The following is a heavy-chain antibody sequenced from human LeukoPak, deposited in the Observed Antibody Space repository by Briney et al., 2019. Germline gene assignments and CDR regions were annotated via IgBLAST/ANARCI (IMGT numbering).Heavy chain of an antibody. D-gene: IGHD3-9*01. Sequence: SETLSLTGAGYGGSFSDYCWGWIRQRPGKGREGSGEINHRGSTSYNSSLKSRVSISVHTSKNQFSLKLSSVTAAGTAVYYCARRKPPMHPLTGWRQGTMVTVSS. CDR3: ARRKPPMHPLTG. V-gene: IGHV4-34*01. CDR1: GGSFSDYC. J-gene: IGHJ4*02. CDR2: INHRGST.